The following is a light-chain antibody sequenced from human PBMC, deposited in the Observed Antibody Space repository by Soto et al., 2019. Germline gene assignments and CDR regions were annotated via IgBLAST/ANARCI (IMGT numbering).Light chain of an antibody. CDR2: DVS. CDR1: SSDVGGYNY. V-gene: IGLV2-14*01. CDR3: SSYTSSSTPG. J-gene: IGLJ2*01. Sequence: QSALTQPASVSGSPGRSITISCAGTSSDVGGYNYVSWYQQHPGKAPKLMIYDVSNRPSGVSNRFSGSKSGNTASLTISGLQAEDEADYYCSSYTSSSTPGFGGGTKLTVL.